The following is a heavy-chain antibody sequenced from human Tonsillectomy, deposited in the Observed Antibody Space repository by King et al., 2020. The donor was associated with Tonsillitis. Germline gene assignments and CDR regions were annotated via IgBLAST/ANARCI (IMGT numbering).Heavy chain of an antibody. CDR1: GYSFTSYW. J-gene: IGHJ4*02. D-gene: IGHD3-22*01. Sequence: QLVQSGAEVKKPGESLRISCKGSGYSFTSYWISWVRQMPGKGLEWMGRIDPSDSYTNYSPSFQGHVTISADKSISTAYLQWSSLKASDTAMYYCARRYYYDSRGYGAFFDYWGQGTLVTVSS. V-gene: IGHV5-10-1*01. CDR3: ARRYYYDSRGYGAFFDY. CDR2: IDPSDSYT.